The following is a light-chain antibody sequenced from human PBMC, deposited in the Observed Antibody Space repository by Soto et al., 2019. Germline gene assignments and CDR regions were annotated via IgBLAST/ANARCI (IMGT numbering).Light chain of an antibody. CDR2: DAF. V-gene: IGKV3D-15*01. Sequence: EIVMTQSPVSLHVSLGERAALSCRASQSVGSSLAWYQQRPGQAPRLLIYDAFTRATGIPARFSGSGSGTEFTLTISSLQSEDFAVYYCQQYYDWPPWTFGQGTRVDI. CDR1: QSVGSS. CDR3: QQYYDWPPWT. J-gene: IGKJ1*01.